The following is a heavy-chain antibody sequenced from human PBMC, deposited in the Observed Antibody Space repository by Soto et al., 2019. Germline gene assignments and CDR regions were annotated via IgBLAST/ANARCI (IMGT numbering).Heavy chain of an antibody. J-gene: IGHJ4*02. V-gene: IGHV1-18*01. CDR3: ARGREGDY. CDR2: ISAHNGNT. Sequence: QVHLVQSGAEVKKPGASVKVSCKGSGYTFTSYGITWVRQAPGQGLEWMGWISAHNGNTDYAQKLQGRVTVTRDTSTSTASMELRSLRFGVTAVYYCARGREGDYWGQGALVTVSS. CDR1: GYTFTSYG.